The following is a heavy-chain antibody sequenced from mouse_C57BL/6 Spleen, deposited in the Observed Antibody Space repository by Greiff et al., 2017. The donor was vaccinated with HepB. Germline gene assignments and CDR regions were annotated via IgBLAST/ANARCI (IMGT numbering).Heavy chain of an antibody. J-gene: IGHJ2*01. CDR3: ARQGGNDFDY. CDR1: GYAFSSSW. V-gene: IGHV1-82*01. CDR2: IYPGDGDT. D-gene: IGHD2-1*01. Sequence: QVQLQQSGPELVKPGASVKISCKASGYAFSSSWLNWVKQRTGKGLEWIGRIYPGDGDTNYNGKFKGKATLTADKSSSTAYMQLSSLTSEDSAVYFCARQGGNDFDYWGQGTTLTVSS.